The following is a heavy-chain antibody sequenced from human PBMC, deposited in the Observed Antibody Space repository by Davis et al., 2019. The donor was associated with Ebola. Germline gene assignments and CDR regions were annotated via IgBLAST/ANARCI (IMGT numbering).Heavy chain of an antibody. V-gene: IGHV4-61*01. CDR1: GGSVSSGSYY. CDR2: IYYSGST. D-gene: IGHD3-10*01. J-gene: IGHJ4*02. CDR3: ARGTMVRGVIITPFDY. Sequence: MPSETLSLTCTVSGGSVSSGSYYWSWIRQPPGKGLEWIGYIYYSGSTNYNPSLKSRVTISVDTSKNQFSLKLSSVTAADTAVYYCARGTMVRGVIITPFDYWGQGTLVTVSS.